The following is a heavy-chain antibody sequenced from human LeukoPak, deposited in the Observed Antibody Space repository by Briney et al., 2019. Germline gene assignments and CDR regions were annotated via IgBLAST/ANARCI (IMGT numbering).Heavy chain of an antibody. CDR3: ARDPGPRGYYYYMDV. J-gene: IGHJ6*03. D-gene: IGHD3-10*01. CDR1: GYTFTSYC. CDR2: ISAYNGNT. V-gene: IGHV1-18*01. Sequence: ASVKVSCKASGYTFTSYCISWVRQAPGQGLEWMGWISAYNGNTNYAQKLQGRVTMTTDTSTSTAYMELRSLRSDDTAVYYCARDPGPRGYYYYMDVWGKGTTVTVSS.